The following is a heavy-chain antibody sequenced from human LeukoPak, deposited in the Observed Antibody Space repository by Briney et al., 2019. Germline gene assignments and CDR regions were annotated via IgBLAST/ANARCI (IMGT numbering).Heavy chain of an antibody. J-gene: IGHJ3*02. CDR2: IRYDGSNK. V-gene: IGHV3-30*02. CDR1: GFTFSSYG. Sequence: GGSLRLSCAASGFTFSSYGMHWVRQAPGKGLEWVAFIRYDGSNKYYADSVKGRFTISRDNSKNTLYLQMNSLRAEDTAVYYCAKEDDIAARSLHDAFDIWGQGTMVTVSS. D-gene: IGHD6-6*01. CDR3: AKEDDIAARSLHDAFDI.